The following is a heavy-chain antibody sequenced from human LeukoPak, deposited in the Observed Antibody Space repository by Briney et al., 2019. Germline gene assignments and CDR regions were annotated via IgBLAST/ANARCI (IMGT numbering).Heavy chain of an antibody. V-gene: IGHV4-39*07. CDR1: GGYITSSSYY. CDR2: IYHSGST. J-gene: IGHJ4*02. CDR3: ARGGRYSSGQAVGIFDY. D-gene: IGHD6-19*01. Sequence: SETLSLTCTVSGGYITSSSYYWGWIRQPPGKGLEWIGSIYHSGSTYYNPSLKSRVTISVDTSKNQFSLKLSSVTAADTAVYYCARGGRYSSGQAVGIFDYWGQGTLVTVYS.